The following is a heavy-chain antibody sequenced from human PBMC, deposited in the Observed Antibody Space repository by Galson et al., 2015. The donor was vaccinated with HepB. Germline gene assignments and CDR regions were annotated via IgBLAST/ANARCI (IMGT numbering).Heavy chain of an antibody. CDR3: ARVRGTSLDAFDI. Sequence: ETLSLTCSVSGGSISSYYWNWIRQPPGKGLEWIGNIYYSGSTNYNPSLKSRVSMLVDTSKSQFSLKLSSVTAADTAVYYCARVRGTSLDAFDIWGQGTMVTVSS. CDR1: GGSISSYY. V-gene: IGHV4-59*01. J-gene: IGHJ3*02. D-gene: IGHD1-1*01. CDR2: IYYSGST.